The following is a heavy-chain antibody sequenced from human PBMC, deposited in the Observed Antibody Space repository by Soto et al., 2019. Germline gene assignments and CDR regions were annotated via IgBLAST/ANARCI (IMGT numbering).Heavy chain of an antibody. CDR1: GFTSTSYA. J-gene: IGHJ6*02. Sequence: GGSLRLSCAASGFTSTSYAMTWVRQAPGKGLEWVSAISGSGDSTYYANSVKGRFTISRDNSKNTLYLQMSSLRVEDTAVYYCAKDRLSVRTIDDGMDVWGQGTTVTVSS. V-gene: IGHV3-23*01. D-gene: IGHD1-1*01. CDR2: ISGSGDST. CDR3: AKDRLSVRTIDDGMDV.